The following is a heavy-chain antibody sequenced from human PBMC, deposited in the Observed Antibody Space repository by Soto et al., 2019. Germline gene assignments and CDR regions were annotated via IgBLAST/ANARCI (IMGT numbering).Heavy chain of an antibody. CDR2: ISGSGGST. Sequence: EVQLLESGGGLVQPGGSLRLSCAASGFTFSSYAMSWVRQAPGKGLEWVSAISGSGGSTYYADSVKGRFTISRDNSKNSLYLQMNSLRAEDTAVYYCAMDYYGTGGYFDYWGQGTLVTVSS. V-gene: IGHV3-23*01. CDR3: AMDYYGTGGYFDY. CDR1: GFTFSSYA. D-gene: IGHD3-10*01. J-gene: IGHJ4*02.